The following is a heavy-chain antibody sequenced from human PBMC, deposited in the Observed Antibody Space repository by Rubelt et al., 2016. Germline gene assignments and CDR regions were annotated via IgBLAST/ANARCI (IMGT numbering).Heavy chain of an antibody. CDR3: ATLSSGSYYHWFDP. D-gene: IGHD1-26*01. CDR1: GGTFSSYA. J-gene: IGHJ5*02. V-gene: IGHV1-69*10. Sequence: QVQLVQSGAEVKKPGSSVKVSCKASGGTFSSYAISWVRQAPGQGLEWMEGIIPILGIANDAQKFQGRVTMTEDTSTDTAYMELSSLRSEDTAVYYCATLSSGSYYHWFDPWGQGTLVTVSS. CDR2: IIPILGIA.